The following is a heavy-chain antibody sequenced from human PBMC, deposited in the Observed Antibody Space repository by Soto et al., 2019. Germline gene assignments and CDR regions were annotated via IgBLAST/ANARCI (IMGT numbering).Heavy chain of an antibody. V-gene: IGHV3-74*01. CDR2: INSDGSST. Sequence: PGGSLRLSCAASGFTFSSYWMHWVRQAPGKGLVWVSRINSDGSSTSYADSVKGRFTISRDNAKNTLYLQMNSLRAEDTAVYYCARIACIVGVPAASGNRFDTWGKGSLVSVPS. CDR3: ARIACIVGVPAASGNRFDT. D-gene: IGHD2-2*01. CDR1: GFTFSSYW. J-gene: IGHJ5*02.